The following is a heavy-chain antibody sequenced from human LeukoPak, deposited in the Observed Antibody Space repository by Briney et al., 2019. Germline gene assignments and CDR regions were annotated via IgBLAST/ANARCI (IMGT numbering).Heavy chain of an antibody. CDR3: ARAGYCGGDCYWHAFDI. D-gene: IGHD2-21*02. CDR2: INSDGSST. J-gene: IGHJ3*02. Sequence: GGSLRLSCAASGFTFSSYWMHWVRQAPGKGLVWVSRINSDGSSTSYADSVKGRFTISRDNAKNTLYLQVNSLRAEDTAVYYCARAGYCGGDCYWHAFDIWGQGTMVTVSS. V-gene: IGHV3-74*01. CDR1: GFTFSSYW.